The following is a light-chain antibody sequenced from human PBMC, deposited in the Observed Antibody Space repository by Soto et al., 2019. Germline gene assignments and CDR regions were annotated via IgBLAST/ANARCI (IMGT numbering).Light chain of an antibody. Sequence: DIQMTQSPSSLSASVGDRITITCRASQTISNFLNWYHQRPGKAPKLLIFGASSLQSGVPSKFTGSGSGTDFTLPISDLQPKDFETYYCQQTYSTPYILGQGPNLEIK. V-gene: IGKV1-39*01. J-gene: IGKJ2*01. CDR2: GAS. CDR3: QQTYSTPYI. CDR1: QTISNF.